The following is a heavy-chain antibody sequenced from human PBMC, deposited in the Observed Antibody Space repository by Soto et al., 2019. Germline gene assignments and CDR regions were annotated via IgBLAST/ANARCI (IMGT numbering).Heavy chain of an antibody. Sequence: QVQLVQSGAEVKKPGASVKVSCKASGYTFTSYGISWVRQAPGQGLEWMGWISAYNGNTNYAQKLQVRVTMTTDTSRSTAYMERRSLRSDDTAVYYCARGGGMDYGDYGALDAFDIWGQGTMVTVSS. CDR3: ARGGGMDYGDYGALDAFDI. CDR1: GYTFTSYG. J-gene: IGHJ3*02. D-gene: IGHD4-17*01. CDR2: ISAYNGNT. V-gene: IGHV1-18*01.